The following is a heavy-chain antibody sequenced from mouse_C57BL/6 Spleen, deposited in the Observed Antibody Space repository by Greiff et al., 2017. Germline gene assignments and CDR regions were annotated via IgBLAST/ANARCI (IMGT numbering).Heavy chain of an antibody. CDR1: GYTFTSYW. D-gene: IGHD4-1*01. V-gene: IGHV1-52*01. CDR3: ARLTVNPFAY. CDR2: IYPADGQT. J-gene: IGHJ3*01. Sequence: QVQLQQPGAELVRPGSSVKLSCKASGYTFTSYWMPWVKQRPRQGLEWIGNIYPADGQTHYNQKFKDKATLTVDKSSSTAYMQLSSLTSEDSAVYYCARLTVNPFAYWGQGTPLTVSA.